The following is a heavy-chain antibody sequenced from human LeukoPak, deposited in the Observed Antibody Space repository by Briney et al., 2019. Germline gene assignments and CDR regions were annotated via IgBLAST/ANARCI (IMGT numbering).Heavy chain of an antibody. CDR1: GYTFTSYG. J-gene: IGHJ6*02. V-gene: IGHV1-18*01. CDR3: ARVRFGELLDPTPYGMDV. D-gene: IGHD3-10*01. CDR2: ISAYNGNT. Sequence: ASVKVSCKASGYTFTSYGISWVRQAPGQGLECMGWISAYNGNTNYAQELQGRVTMTTDTSTSTAYMELRSLRSDDTAVYYCARVRFGELLDPTPYGMDVWGQGTTVTVSS.